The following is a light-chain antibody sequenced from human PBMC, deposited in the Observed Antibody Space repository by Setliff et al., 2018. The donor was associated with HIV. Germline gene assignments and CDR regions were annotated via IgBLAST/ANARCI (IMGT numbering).Light chain of an antibody. CDR3: CSYAGSSTFVV. Sequence: QSVLTQPASVSGSPGQSITISCTGTSSDVGSYNLVSWYQQHPGKAPKLMVSEVSKRPSGVSNRFSGSKSGNTASLTISGLQAEDEADYYCCSYAGSSTFVVFGGGT. J-gene: IGLJ2*01. V-gene: IGLV2-23*02. CDR1: SSDVGSYNL. CDR2: EVS.